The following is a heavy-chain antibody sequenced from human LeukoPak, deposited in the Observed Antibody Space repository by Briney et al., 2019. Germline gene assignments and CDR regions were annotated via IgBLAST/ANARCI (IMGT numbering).Heavy chain of an antibody. V-gene: IGHV1-69*13. J-gene: IGHJ3*02. D-gene: IGHD1-26*01. CDR1: GGTFSSYA. Sequence: ASVKVSCKASGGTFSSYAISWVRQAPGQGLEWMGGIIPIFGTANYAQKFQRRVTITADESTSTAYMELSSLRSEDTAVYYCARWVGATHAFDIWGQGTMVTVSS. CDR2: IIPIFGTA. CDR3: ARWVGATHAFDI.